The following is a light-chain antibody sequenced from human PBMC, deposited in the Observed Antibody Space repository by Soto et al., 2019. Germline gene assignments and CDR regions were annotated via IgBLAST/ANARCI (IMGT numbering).Light chain of an antibody. J-gene: IGLJ1*01. CDR1: NNDVGAFNL. CDR3: FSYTSSGTYV. Sequence: QSALTQPASVSGSPGQSITISCTGTNNDVGAFNLVSWYQQHPVKAPKLIIFGVTERPSGVSNRFSGSKSGNTASLTISGLQAEDETDYYCFSYTSSGTYVFGTGTKLTVL. V-gene: IGLV2-14*02. CDR2: GVT.